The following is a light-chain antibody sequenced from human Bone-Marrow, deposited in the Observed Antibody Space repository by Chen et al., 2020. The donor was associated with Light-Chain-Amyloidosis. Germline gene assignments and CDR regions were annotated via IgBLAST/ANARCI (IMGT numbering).Light chain of an antibody. Sequence: QSALTQSASVSGSPGQLITISCTGTSSAVGGDNHFSWYQQHPDKAPKLMIYEVTNRPSWVPDRFSGSKSDNTASLTISRLQTEDEADYFCSTYTITNTLGFGSGTRVTVL. CDR1: SSAVGGDNH. J-gene: IGLJ1*01. V-gene: IGLV2-14*01. CDR2: EVT. CDR3: STYTITNTLG.